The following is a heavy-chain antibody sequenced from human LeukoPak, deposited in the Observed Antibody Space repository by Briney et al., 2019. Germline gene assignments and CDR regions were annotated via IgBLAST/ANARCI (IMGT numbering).Heavy chain of an antibody. CDR2: IRYAGMNR. D-gene: IGHD3-22*01. CDR3: ANLDDSHYYDSSGYRERGIDY. J-gene: IGHJ4*02. CDR1: GFTFSSYG. V-gene: IGHV3-30*02. Sequence: GRSLRLSRAASGFTFSSYGMQWVRQAPRKGLECVAFIRYAGMNRYYADSVKGRFTISRYNSKNALYLEMNSLRAEDTAVYYCANLDDSHYYDSSGYRERGIDYWGQGTLVTVSS.